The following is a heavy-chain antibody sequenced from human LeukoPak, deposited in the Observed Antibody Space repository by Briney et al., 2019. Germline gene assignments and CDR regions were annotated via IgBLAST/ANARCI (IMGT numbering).Heavy chain of an antibody. J-gene: IGHJ6*02. V-gene: IGHV1-18*01. CDR1: GYTFTSYG. D-gene: IGHD3-3*01. CDR3: ARDRVFGVVPYYYYYYGMDV. CDR2: ISAYTGNT. Sequence: ASVKVSCKASGYTFTSYGISWVRQAPGQGLEWMGWISAYTGNTNYAQKLQGRVTMTTDTSTSTAYMELRSLRSDDTAVYYCARDRVFGVVPYYYYYYGMDVWGQGTTVTVSS.